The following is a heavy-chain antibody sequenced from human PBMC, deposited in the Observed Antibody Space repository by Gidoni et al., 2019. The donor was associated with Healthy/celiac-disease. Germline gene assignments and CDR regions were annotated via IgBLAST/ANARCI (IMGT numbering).Heavy chain of an antibody. V-gene: IGHV5-51*01. D-gene: IGHD4-17*01. CDR2: IYPGDSDT. CDR1: GYSFTSYW. J-gene: IGHJ6*02. Sequence: EVQPVQSGAEAKKPGESLKISCKGSGYSFTSYWIGWVRQMPGKGLEWMGIIYPGDSDTRYSPSFQGQVTISADKSISTAYLQWSSLKASDTAMYYCARLRSGDYYYYGMDVWGQGTTVTVSS. CDR3: ARLRSGDYYYYGMDV.